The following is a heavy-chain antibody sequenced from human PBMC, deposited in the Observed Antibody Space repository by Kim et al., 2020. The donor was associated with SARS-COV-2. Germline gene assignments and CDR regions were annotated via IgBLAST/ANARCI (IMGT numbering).Heavy chain of an antibody. CDR3: AQDMKVNTLTTGGVFIDS. J-gene: IGHJ1*01. Sequence: GGSLRLSCVASGLSFTTYTMNWVRQAPGKGLEWVSGISGGGGSTDYADSVKGRFTISRDSSKNTLYLQMNSLRVEDTGVYYCAQDMKVNTLTTGGVFIDSWGQGTLVTVSS. D-gene: IGHD4-17*01. V-gene: IGHV3-23*01. CDR1: GLSFTTYT. CDR2: ISGGGGST.